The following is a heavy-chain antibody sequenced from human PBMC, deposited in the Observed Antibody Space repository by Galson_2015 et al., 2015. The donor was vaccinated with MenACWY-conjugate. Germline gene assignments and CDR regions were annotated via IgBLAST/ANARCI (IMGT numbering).Heavy chain of an antibody. V-gene: IGHV4-31*03. CDR1: GGSIRSGGYY. D-gene: IGHD3-10*01. CDR3: ARKSGSGSYYEASFDY. CDR2: IYYSGST. Sequence: TLSLTCTVSGGSIRSGGYYWSWIRQHPGKGLEWIGFIYYSGSTYHNPSLKSRLTMSVDTSRNQFSMDLRSVTAADTAVYYCARKSGSGSYYEASFDYWGQGTLVT. J-gene: IGHJ4*02.